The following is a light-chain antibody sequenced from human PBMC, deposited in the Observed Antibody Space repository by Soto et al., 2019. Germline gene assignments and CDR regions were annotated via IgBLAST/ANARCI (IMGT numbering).Light chain of an antibody. V-gene: IGKV1-5*01. J-gene: IGKJ1*01. Sequence: DIQMTQSPSTLSASVGDRVTITCRASQSISTWLAWYQQKPGKAPKLLIYDVSSLESGVPSRFSGSGSGTEFTLTISSLQPEDFATYYCQQYDSFSVTFGQWTKVDIK. CDR2: DVS. CDR3: QQYDSFSVT. CDR1: QSISTW.